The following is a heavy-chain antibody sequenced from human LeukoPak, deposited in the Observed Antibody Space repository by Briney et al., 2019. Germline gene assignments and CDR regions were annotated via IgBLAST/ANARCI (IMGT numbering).Heavy chain of an antibody. CDR1: GFTVSSNY. V-gene: IGHV3-53*01. Sequence: GGSLRLSCAASGFTVSSNYMSWVRQAPGKGLEWVSVIYSGGSTYYADSVKGRFTISRDNSKNTLYLQMNSLRAEDTAVYYCAKRDSTGLHYFDYWGQGTLVTVSS. J-gene: IGHJ4*02. D-gene: IGHD1-1*01. CDR2: IYSGGST. CDR3: AKRDSTGLHYFDY.